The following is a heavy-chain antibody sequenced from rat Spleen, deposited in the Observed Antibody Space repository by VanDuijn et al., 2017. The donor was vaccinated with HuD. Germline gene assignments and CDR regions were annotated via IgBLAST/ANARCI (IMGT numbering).Heavy chain of an antibody. D-gene: IGHD4-6*01. Sequence: EVQLVESGGGLVQPGRSMKLSCAASGFTFSNYDMAWVRQAPTKGLEWVASINFDGSGTYYRDSVKGRFTVSRDNAKTTLFLQMDSLRSEDTATYYCARHRNLGYWHFDFWGPGTMVTVSS. J-gene: IGHJ1*01. CDR2: INFDGSGT. CDR3: ARHRNLGYWHFDF. V-gene: IGHV5-25*01. CDR1: GFTFSNYD.